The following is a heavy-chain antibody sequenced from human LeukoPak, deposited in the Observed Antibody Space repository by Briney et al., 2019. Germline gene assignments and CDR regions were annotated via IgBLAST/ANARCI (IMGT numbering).Heavy chain of an antibody. V-gene: IGHV3-30-3*01. CDR1: GFTFSSYA. J-gene: IGHJ4*02. CDR2: ISYDGSNK. CDR3: ARGRPHTPLYYDFWSGSD. D-gene: IGHD3-3*01. Sequence: GGSLRLSCAASGFTFSSYAMSWVRQAPGKGLEWVAVISYDGSNKYYADSVKGRFTISRGNSKNTLYLQMNSLRAEDTAVYYCARGRPHTPLYYDFWSGSDWGQGTLVTVSS.